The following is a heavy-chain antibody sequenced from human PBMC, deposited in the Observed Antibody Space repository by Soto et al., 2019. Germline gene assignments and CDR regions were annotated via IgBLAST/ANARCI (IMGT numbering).Heavy chain of an antibody. CDR2: INPSGGST. V-gene: IGHV1-46*01. CDR3: ARDQQQLVRDGYYFDY. J-gene: IGHJ4*02. CDR1: GYTFTSYY. Sequence: ASVKVSCKASGYTFTSYYMHWVRQAPGQGLEWMGIINPSGGSTSYAQKFQGRVTMTRDTSTSTVYMELSSLRSEDTAVYYCARDQQQLVRDGYYFDYWGQGTLVTVSS. D-gene: IGHD6-13*01.